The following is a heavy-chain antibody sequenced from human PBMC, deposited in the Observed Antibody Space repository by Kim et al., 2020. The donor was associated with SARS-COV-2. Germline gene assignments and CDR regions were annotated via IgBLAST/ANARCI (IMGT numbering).Heavy chain of an antibody. CDR3: ARVHCSSSDCYGTGWAYYYGMDV. V-gene: IGHV4-39*01. CDR2: IHYTGST. J-gene: IGHJ6*02. CDR1: GVSISSSSYY. Sequence: SETLSLTCTVSGVSISSSSYYWGWIRQAPGKGLEWIGTIHYTGSTYYNPSLRSRVTVSVDTSKHQFSLKFTSVTATDTAVYYCARVHCSSSDCYGTGWAYYYGMDVWGQGTTVTVSS. D-gene: IGHD2-2*01.